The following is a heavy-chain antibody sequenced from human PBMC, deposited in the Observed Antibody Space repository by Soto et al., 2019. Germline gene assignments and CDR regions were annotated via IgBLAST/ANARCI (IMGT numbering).Heavy chain of an antibody. CDR1: GGSISSYY. CDR3: ARNVLRFLESLPKRYCSYLDV. Sequence: SETLSLTCTVSGGSISSYYWSWIRQPPGKGLEWIGYIYYSGSTNYNPSLKSRVTISVDTSKNQSRLKLSSGTAADMAVYYCARNVLRFLESLPKRYCSYLDVWGKGTTVTVSS. V-gene: IGHV4-59*08. CDR2: IYYSGST. D-gene: IGHD3-3*01. J-gene: IGHJ6*03.